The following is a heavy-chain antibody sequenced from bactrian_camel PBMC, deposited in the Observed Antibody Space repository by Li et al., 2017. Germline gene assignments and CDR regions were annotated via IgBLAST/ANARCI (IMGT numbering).Heavy chain of an antibody. CDR3: AAVSGWCYVTYDS. CDR2: IMHPDGFT. D-gene: IGHD3*01. Sequence: DVQLVESGGASVQAGGSLRLSCTASGASFDDSRMGWYRQAPGAVCEVVSIMHPDGFTHYLDSVKGRFTVSRDSAKATLYLQMNSLQPGDSAMYYCAAVSGWCYVTYDSWGQGTQVTVS. V-gene: IGHV3S66*01. CDR1: GASFDDSR. J-gene: IGHJ4*01.